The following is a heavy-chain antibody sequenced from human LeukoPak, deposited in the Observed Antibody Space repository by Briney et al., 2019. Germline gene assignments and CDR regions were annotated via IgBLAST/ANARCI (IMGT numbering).Heavy chain of an antibody. CDR3: AKVGYCSSTSCSKGHYYYYYYGMDA. D-gene: IGHD2-2*03. J-gene: IGHJ6*02. Sequence: GGSLRLSCAASGFTFSSYAMSWVRQAPGKGLEWVSAISGSGGSTYYADSVKGRFTISRDNSKNTLYLQMNSLRAEDTAVYYCAKVGYCSSTSCSKGHYYYYYYGMDAWGQGTTVTVSS. CDR1: GFTFSSYA. CDR2: ISGSGGST. V-gene: IGHV3-23*01.